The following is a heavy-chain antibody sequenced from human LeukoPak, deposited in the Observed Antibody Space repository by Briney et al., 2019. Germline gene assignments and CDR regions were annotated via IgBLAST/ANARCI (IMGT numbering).Heavy chain of an antibody. CDR2: MSDDGNKR. J-gene: IGHJ4*02. V-gene: IGHV3-30*01. CDR3: AREAGWNAYYLDY. CDR1: GFMFGTYA. Sequence: GGSLRLSCAASGFMFGTYAMHWVRQAPGKGLEWVALMSDDGNKRYYADSVKGRFTISRDSSKRTLYLQMNSLRPEDTAVYYCAREAGWNAYYLDYWGQGTLVTVSS. D-gene: IGHD1-1*01.